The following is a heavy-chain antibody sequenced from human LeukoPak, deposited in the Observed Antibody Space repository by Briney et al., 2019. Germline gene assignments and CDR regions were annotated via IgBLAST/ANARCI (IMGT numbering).Heavy chain of an antibody. CDR3: ARSSGNQLLFGWYFDL. D-gene: IGHD2-2*01. V-gene: IGHV1-69*01. CDR1: GGTFSSYA. Sequence: ASVKVSCKAPGGTFSSYAISWVRQAPGQGLEWMGGIIPIFGTANYAQKFQGRVTITADESTSTAYMELSSLRSEDTAVYYCARSSGNQLLFGWYFDLWGRGTLVTVSS. J-gene: IGHJ2*01. CDR2: IIPIFGTA.